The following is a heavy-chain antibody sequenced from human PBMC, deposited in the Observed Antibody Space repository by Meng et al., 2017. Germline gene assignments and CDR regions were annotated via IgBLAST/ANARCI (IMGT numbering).Heavy chain of an antibody. Sequence: GRLVLSGAEVTKPGASVEVSCDASAYTRTSDGFSWVRQAPGQGLEWLGWINTYNGKTDYAHKFQDRVTLTTDTFTNTAYMELRSLSSDDTAVYYCATRGTPYLNCWGQGTLVTVSS. J-gene: IGHJ4*02. CDR2: INTYNGKT. CDR1: AYTRTSDG. V-gene: IGHV1-18*01. CDR3: ATRGTPYLNC.